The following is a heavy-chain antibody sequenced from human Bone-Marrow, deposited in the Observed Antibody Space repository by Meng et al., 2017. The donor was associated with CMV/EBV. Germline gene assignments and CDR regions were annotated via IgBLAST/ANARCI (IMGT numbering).Heavy chain of an antibody. D-gene: IGHD6-6*01. J-gene: IGHJ5*02. V-gene: IGHV1-18*01. CDR3: ARDHIAARPGWFDP. CDR2: SSAYNGDT. Sequence: KASGYTCSTYGSSGVRQAAGKGLEWMGWSSAYNGDTKYAQKFQGRVTMTTDTSTSTAYMELRSLRSDDAAIYYCARDHIAARPGWFDPWGQGTLVTVSS. CDR1: GYTCSTYG.